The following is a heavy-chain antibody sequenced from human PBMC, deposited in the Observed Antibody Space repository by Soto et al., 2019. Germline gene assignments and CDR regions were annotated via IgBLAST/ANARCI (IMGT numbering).Heavy chain of an antibody. Sequence: PGGSLRLSCAAAGFTFSSYGMHWVRQAPGKGLEWVAVISYDGSNKYYADSVKGRFTISRDNSKNTLYLQMNSLRAEDTAVYYCATEKLKEQWLYEPDHAFDIWGQGTMVTVSS. CDR3: ATEKLKEQWLYEPDHAFDI. CDR1: GFTFSSYG. CDR2: ISYDGSNK. D-gene: IGHD6-19*01. V-gene: IGHV3-30*03. J-gene: IGHJ3*02.